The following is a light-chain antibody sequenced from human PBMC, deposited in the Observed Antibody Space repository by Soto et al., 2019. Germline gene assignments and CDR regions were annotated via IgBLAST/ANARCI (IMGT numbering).Light chain of an antibody. CDR2: EGS. CDR3: CSYAGSYTLVI. J-gene: IGLJ2*01. CDR1: SSDVGSYNL. V-gene: IGLV2-23*01. Sequence: QSALTQPASVSGSPGQSITISCTGTSSDVGSYNLVSWYQQHPGKAPKLMIYEGSKRPSGVSNRFSGSKSGNTASLTISGLQAEDEADYHCCSYAGSYTLVIFGGGTKLTVL.